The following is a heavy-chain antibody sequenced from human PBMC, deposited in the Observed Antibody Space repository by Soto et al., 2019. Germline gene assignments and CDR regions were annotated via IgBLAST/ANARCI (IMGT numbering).Heavy chain of an antibody. CDR1: GFTFSTYD. J-gene: IGHJ5*02. V-gene: IGHV3-13*01. CDR3: ARGRSNQYVSSPPPKFDP. Sequence: LRLSCAASGFTFSTYDMHWVRQATGKGLEWVSAIGTIRDTYYLDSVKGRFTISRENAKNSVYLQMNSLRAGDTAVYYCARGRSNQYVSSPPPKFDPWGRGTLVTVSS. D-gene: IGHD2-8*01. CDR2: IGTIRDT.